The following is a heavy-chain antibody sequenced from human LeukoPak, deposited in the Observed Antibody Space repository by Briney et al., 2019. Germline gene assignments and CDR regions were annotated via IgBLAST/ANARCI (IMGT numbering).Heavy chain of an antibody. CDR2: IDPSDSYT. J-gene: IGHJ3*02. CDR1: GYKFNTYW. Sequence: GESLKISCQGSGYKFNTYWIIWVRQMPGKGLEWMGRIDPSDSYTNYSPSFQGHVTISADKSIRTAYLQWSTLKATDTAMYYCARHDYDSDSFDIWGQGTVVAVSS. V-gene: IGHV5-10-1*01. D-gene: IGHD3-16*01. CDR3: ARHDYDSDSFDI.